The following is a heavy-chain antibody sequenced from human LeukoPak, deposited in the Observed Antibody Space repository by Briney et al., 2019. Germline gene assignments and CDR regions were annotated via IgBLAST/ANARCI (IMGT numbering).Heavy chain of an antibody. D-gene: IGHD1-26*01. V-gene: IGHV4-4*07. J-gene: IGHJ4*02. CDR3: ARVKWELIFDY. CDR1: GGSISSYF. CDR2: IYSSGSF. Sequence: PSETLSLTCTVSGGSISSYFWTWIRQPAGRGLEWIGHIYSSGSFKYNPSLKSRVTMSIDTSKNQFSLKLSSVTAADTAVYYRARVKWELIFDYWGQGTLVTVSS.